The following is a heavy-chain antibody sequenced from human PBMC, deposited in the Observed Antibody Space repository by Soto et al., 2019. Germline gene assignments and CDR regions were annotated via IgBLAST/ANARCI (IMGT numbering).Heavy chain of an antibody. CDR1: GGSISSYY. J-gene: IGHJ4*02. D-gene: IGHD5-12*01. Sequence: SETLSLTCTVSGGSISSYYWSWIRQPPGKGLEWIGYIYYSGSTNYNPSLKSRVTISVDTSKNQFSLKLSSVTAADTAVYYCARVVDVDIVATMIFDYWGQGTLVTVSS. CDR2: IYYSGST. V-gene: IGHV4-59*01. CDR3: ARVVDVDIVATMIFDY.